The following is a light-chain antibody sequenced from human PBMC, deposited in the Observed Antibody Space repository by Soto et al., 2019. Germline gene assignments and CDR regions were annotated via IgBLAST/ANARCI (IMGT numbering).Light chain of an antibody. J-gene: IGLJ3*02. CDR3: VLYMGSGVRV. Sequence: QTVVTQEPSFSVSPGRTVTLTCGLSSGSVSTSYYPSWYQQTPGQAPRTLIYNTNTRSSGVTDRFSGSILGNKAALTITGAQADDESDYYCVLYMGSGVRVFGGGTKLTVL. CDR1: SGSVSTSYY. CDR2: NTN. V-gene: IGLV8-61*01.